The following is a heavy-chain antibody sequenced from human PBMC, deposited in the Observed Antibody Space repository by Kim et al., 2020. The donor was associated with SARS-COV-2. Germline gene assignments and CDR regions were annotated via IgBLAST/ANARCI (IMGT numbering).Heavy chain of an antibody. CDR1: GFTFSSYW. J-gene: IGHJ4*02. Sequence: GGSLRLSCAASGFTFSSYWMHWVRQATGKGLVWVSRINSDGTSTSYADSVKGRFTIYRNNDKNKNYLQMNRRSHEHTVFYYCARCGSSSCYGWGQGTLVT. V-gene: IGHV3-74*01. D-gene: IGHD2-2*01. CDR2: INSDGTST. CDR3: ARCGSSSCYG.